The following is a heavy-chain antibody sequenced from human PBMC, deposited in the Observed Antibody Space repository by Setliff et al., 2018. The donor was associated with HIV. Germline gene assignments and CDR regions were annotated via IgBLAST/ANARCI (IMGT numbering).Heavy chain of an antibody. J-gene: IGHJ5*02. CDR3: ARGGGVYNWFDP. CDR1: GDSIISSRNF. CDR2: IHSSGST. D-gene: IGHD3-10*01. Sequence: SETLSLTCTVSGDSIISSRNFWGWIRQPPGKGLEWIGNIHSSGSTYYNPSLKSRVTLSADTSKNQFSLKLTSVTAADTALYYCARGGGVYNWFDPWGQGTLVTVSS. V-gene: IGHV4-39*07.